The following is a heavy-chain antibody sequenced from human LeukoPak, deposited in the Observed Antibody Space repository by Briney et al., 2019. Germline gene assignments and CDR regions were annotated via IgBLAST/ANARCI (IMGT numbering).Heavy chain of an antibody. D-gene: IGHD5-24*01. J-gene: IGHJ4*02. V-gene: IGHV3-33*06. CDR3: AKEDGPEGNFDY. CDR2: IWYDGGNK. Sequence: GGSLRLSCAASGFTFSSYGMHWVRQAPGKGLEWVAVIWYDGGNKYYADSVKGRFTISRDNSKNTLYLQMNSLRAEDTAVYYCAKEDGPEGNFDYWGQGTLVTVSS. CDR1: GFTFSSYG.